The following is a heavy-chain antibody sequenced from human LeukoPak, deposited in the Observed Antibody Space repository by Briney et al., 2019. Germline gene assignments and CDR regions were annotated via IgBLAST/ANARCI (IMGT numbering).Heavy chain of an antibody. D-gene: IGHD7-27*01. V-gene: IGHV4-59*01. CDR2: IHYSGST. Sequence: PSETLSLTGTVSGGSINSYYWSWIRQPPGRGLEWIGSIHYSGSTSYNPSLRSRVTISVDKSKNQFFLKLSSVTATDTAVYYCARDLSTGDPNYWGQGTLVTVSS. J-gene: IGHJ4*02. CDR3: ARDLSTGDPNY. CDR1: GGSINSYY.